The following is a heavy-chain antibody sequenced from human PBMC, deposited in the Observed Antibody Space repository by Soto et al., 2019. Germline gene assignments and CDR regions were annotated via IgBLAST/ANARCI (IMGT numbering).Heavy chain of an antibody. Sequence: GGSLRLSCAASGFTFTRYSMNWVRQAPGKGLEWVSSISSTTNYIYYGDSMKGRFTISRDNAKNSLYLEMNSLRAEDTAVYYCARESEDLTSNLDYWGQGALVTVSS. V-gene: IGHV3-21*06. J-gene: IGHJ4*02. CDR3: ARESEDLTSNLDY. CDR1: GFTFTRYS. CDR2: ISSTTNYI.